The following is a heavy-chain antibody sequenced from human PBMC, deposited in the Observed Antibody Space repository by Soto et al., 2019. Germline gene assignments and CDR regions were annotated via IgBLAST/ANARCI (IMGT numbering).Heavy chain of an antibody. CDR3: ARGRRGGYGMDV. Sequence: QVHLVESGGGLVKPGGSLRLSCVVSGFSFTDYYMTWIRQAPGKGLEWVSYISSSGNPIHSADSEKGRFTISRDNAKNSLYLQMNSLRAEDTAIYYCARGRRGGYGMDVWGQGTTVTVSS. CDR1: GFSFTDYY. J-gene: IGHJ6*02. V-gene: IGHV3-11*01. CDR2: ISSSGNPI.